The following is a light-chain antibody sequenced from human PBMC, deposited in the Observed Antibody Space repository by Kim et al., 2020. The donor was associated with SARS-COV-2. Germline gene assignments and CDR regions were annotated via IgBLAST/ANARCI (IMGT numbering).Light chain of an antibody. Sequence: EIVLTQSPGTLSLSPGERATLSCRASQSVSSNSLAWYQRKLGQAPRLLIYGASNRATGIPDRFGGSGSATDFTLTINRLEPEDFAVYYCQQYGSSPLTFGGGTKVDIK. CDR1: QSVSSNS. J-gene: IGKJ4*01. CDR2: GAS. CDR3: QQYGSSPLT. V-gene: IGKV3-20*01.